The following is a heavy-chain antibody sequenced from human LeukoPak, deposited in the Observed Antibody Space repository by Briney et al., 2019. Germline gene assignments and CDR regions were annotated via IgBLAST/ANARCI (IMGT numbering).Heavy chain of an antibody. V-gene: IGHV3-21*01. CDR3: VRGGYHRSGSYPYLKAFDI. CDR1: GFTLNTYT. Sequence: GGSLRLSCEASGFTLNTYTMTWVRPAPGKGLEWVSSIASIGDFINYADSLKGRFTISRDNAKNSLYLQMDSLRVEDTAVYYCVRGGYHRSGSYPYLKAFDIWGQGSMVTVSS. CDR2: IASIGDFI. D-gene: IGHD3-22*01. J-gene: IGHJ3*02.